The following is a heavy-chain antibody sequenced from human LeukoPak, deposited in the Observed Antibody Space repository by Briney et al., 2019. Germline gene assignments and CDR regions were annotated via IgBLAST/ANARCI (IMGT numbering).Heavy chain of an antibody. J-gene: IGHJ6*03. CDR1: GFTFSSYS. CDR3: VRGSLASGVVVYYYYYLDV. V-gene: IGHV3-48*01. Sequence: GGSQRLSCAASGFTFSSYSMNWVRQAPGMGLEWLSYISASRDITYYADSVKGRFTISRDNAKNSLYLQMNSLRAEDTAVYYCVRGSLASGVVVYYYYYLDVWGKGTTVTVSS. CDR2: ISASRDIT. D-gene: IGHD3-3*01.